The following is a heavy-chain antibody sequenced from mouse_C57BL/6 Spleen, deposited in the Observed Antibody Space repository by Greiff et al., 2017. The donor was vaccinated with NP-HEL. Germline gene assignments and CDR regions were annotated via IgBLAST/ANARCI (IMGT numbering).Heavy chain of an antibody. CDR1: GFNIKNTY. Sequence: VHVKQSVAELVRPGASVKLSCTASGFNIKNTYMHWVKQRPEQGLEWIGRIDPANGNTKYAPKFQGKATITADTSSNTAYLQLSSLTSEDTAIYYCATLDSSGYEDYFDYWGQGTTLTVSS. CDR2: IDPANGNT. D-gene: IGHD3-2*02. V-gene: IGHV14-3*01. CDR3: ATLDSSGYEDYFDY. J-gene: IGHJ2*01.